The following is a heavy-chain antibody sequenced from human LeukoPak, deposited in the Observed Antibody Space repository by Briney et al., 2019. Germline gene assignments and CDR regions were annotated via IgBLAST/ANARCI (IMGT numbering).Heavy chain of an antibody. CDR3: VRDRGGYCSRSNCRAGWFDP. J-gene: IGHJ5*02. CDR1: EYTFTGYY. Sequence: ASVKVSCKASEYTFTGYYMHWVRQAPGQGLEWMGRVNPNSGGADFAQKFQGRVTMTRDTSISTAYMELSRLTSADTAVYYCVRDRGGYCSRSNCRAGWFDPWGQGTLVTVSS. D-gene: IGHD2-2*01. CDR2: VNPNSGGA. V-gene: IGHV1-2*06.